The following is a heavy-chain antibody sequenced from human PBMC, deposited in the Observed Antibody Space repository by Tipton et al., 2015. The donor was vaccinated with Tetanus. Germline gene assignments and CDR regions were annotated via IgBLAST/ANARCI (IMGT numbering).Heavy chain of an antibody. V-gene: IGHV3-30*04. J-gene: IGHJ4*02. CDR1: GFTFSSYA. D-gene: IGHD3-10*01. CDR2: ISYDGSNK. Sequence: SLRLSCAASGFTFSSYAMHWVRQAPGKGLEWVAVISYDGSNKYYADSVKGRFTISRDNSKNTLYLQMNSLRAEDTAVYYCARDHYYGSGSYFDYWGQGTLVTVSS. CDR3: ARDHYYGSGSYFDY.